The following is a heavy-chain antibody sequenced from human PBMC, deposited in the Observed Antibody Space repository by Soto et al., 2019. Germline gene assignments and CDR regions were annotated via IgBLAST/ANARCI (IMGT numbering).Heavy chain of an antibody. CDR2: IKTSGDTT. D-gene: IGHD2-21*02. J-gene: IGHJ4*02. Sequence: PVGSLRLSCAASGFAFSNCAMSWVRQAPGKGLEWVSTIKTSGDTTFYADPVKGRFTTSRDDSKNTLYLQMNSLRAEDTATYYCTKDVTGDIGADFWGQGTQVTVS. V-gene: IGHV3-23*05. CDR1: GFAFSNCA. CDR3: TKDVTGDIGADF.